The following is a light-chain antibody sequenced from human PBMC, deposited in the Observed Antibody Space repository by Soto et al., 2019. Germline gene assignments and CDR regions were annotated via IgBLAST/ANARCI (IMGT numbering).Light chain of an antibody. CDR3: QKSYSAQIN. Sequence: DIPMTPSSYTLSASIGGRVTISCRASQNIGRWLAWYQQKPGKAPKLLIFAASSLQSGVPSRFSGSGSGTNFTLTIRSMQPEDFAAYYCQKSYSAQINCGNGQRRGIK. CDR1: QNIGRW. V-gene: IGKV1-39*01. J-gene: IGKJ5*01. CDR2: AAS.